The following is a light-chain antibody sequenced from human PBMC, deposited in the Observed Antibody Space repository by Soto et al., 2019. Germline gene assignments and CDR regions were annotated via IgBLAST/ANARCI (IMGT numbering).Light chain of an antibody. J-gene: IGKJ4*01. CDR3: QQYGSSPGT. CDR1: LNVNSY. V-gene: IGKV3-20*01. CDR2: DAF. Sequence: VLTQSPATLSLSPGERATLSCRASLNVNSYLAWYQQKPGQAPRLLIYDAFSRATGIPDRFSGSGSGTDFTLTISRLEPEDFAVYYCQQYGSSPGTFGGGTKVDIK.